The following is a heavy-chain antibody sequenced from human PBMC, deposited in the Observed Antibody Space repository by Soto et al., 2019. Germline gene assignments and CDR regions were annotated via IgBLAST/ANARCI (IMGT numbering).Heavy chain of an antibody. D-gene: IGHD1-1*01. V-gene: IGHV3-23*01. J-gene: IGHJ4*02. CDR1: GFTFSSYA. Sequence: GGSLRLSCAASGFTFSSYAMSWVRQTPGKGLEWVSSISGSGGGTYYADSVKGRFTFSRDNSKNTLYLQMNSLRAEDTAVYYCAKFGMATTKRSPPYYIDYWGQGALVTVSS. CDR2: ISGSGGGT. CDR3: AKFGMATTKRSPPYYIDY.